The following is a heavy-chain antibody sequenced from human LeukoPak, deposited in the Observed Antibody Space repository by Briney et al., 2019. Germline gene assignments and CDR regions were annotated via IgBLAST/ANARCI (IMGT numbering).Heavy chain of an antibody. V-gene: IGHV1-2*02. CDR1: GYTFTGYY. CDR3: ARGRIAARPGWFDP. D-gene: IGHD6-6*01. J-gene: IGHJ5*02. Sequence: ASVKVSCKASGYTFTGYYMHWVRQAPGQGLEWMGWINPNSGGTNYAQKFQGRVTITRNTSISTAYMELSSLRSEDTAVYYCARGRIAARPGWFDPWGQGTLVTVSS. CDR2: INPNSGGT.